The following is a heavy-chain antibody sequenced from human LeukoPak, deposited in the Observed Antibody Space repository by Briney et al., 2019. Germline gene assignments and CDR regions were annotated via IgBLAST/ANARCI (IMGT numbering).Heavy chain of an antibody. J-gene: IGHJ4*01. CDR2: VSGNGDTK. CDR3: ARGSTSTAPGWVY. Sequence: GGFLRLSCAVSTFYFTDYAMSWARQAPGKGLEWLSAVSGNGDTKDYVDSVKGRFTISRDNPRNTVHLQIDNLRTEDTAVYYCARGSTSTAPGWVYWGHGTPVTVSS. D-gene: IGHD2-21*02. V-gene: IGHV3-23*01. CDR1: TFYFTDYA.